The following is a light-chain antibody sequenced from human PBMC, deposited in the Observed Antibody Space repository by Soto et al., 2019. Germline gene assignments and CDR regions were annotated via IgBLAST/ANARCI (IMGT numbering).Light chain of an antibody. CDR1: QSINSF. Sequence: EIVLTQSPGTLSLSPGEGATLSCRASQSINSFLAWYQQRRGQAPRLLIHGASNRATGIPDRFSGSGSGPDFTLTIGRLEPEDFAVYYCQQYGGSPRTFGQGTKVDIK. J-gene: IGKJ1*01. V-gene: IGKV3-20*01. CDR2: GAS. CDR3: QQYGGSPRT.